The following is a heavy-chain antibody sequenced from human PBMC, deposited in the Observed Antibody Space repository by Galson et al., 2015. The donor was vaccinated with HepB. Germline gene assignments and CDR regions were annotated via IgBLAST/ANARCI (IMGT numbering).Heavy chain of an antibody. CDR3: ARDLYDYVWGSYRREGSFDY. V-gene: IGHV1-18*04. D-gene: IGHD3-16*02. CDR1: GYTFTSYG. J-gene: IGHJ4*02. Sequence: SVKVSCKASGYTFTSYGISWVRQAPGQGLEWMGWISAYNGNTNYAQKLQGRVTMTTDTSTSTAYMELRSLRSDDTAVYYCARDLYDYVWGSYRREGSFDYWGQGTLVTVSS. CDR2: ISAYNGNT.